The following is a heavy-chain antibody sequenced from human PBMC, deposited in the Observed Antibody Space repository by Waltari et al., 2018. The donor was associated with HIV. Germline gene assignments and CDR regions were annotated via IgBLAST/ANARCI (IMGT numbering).Heavy chain of an antibody. D-gene: IGHD2-8*02. CDR2: INPNSGGT. V-gene: IGHV1-2*02. J-gene: IGHJ6*02. CDR1: GYTFTGYY. Sequence: QVQLVQSGAEMKKPGASVKVSCKASGYTFTGYYMHWVRQAPGQGLEWMGWINPNSGGTNYAQKFQGRVTMTRDTSISTAYMELSRLRSDDTAVYYCARELRAGGHYYYGMDVWGQGTTVTVSS. CDR3: ARELRAGGHYYYGMDV.